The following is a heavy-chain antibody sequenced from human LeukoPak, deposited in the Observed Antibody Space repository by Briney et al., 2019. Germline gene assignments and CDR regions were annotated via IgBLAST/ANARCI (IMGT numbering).Heavy chain of an antibody. Sequence: GALRLSCAASGFTFSTYGMHWVRQAPGKGLERVAVKWYDGYDKYYADSVKGRFTISRDNAKNSLYLQMNSLRAEDTAVYYCARVMVRGVIPFDPWGQGTLVTVSS. CDR3: ARVMVRGVIPFDP. V-gene: IGHV3-33*01. D-gene: IGHD3-10*01. J-gene: IGHJ5*02. CDR1: GFTFSTYG. CDR2: KWYDGYDK.